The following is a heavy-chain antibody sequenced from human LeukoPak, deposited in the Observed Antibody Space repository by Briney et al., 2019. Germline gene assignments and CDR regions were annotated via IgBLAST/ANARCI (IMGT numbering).Heavy chain of an antibody. Sequence: ASVKVSCKASGYTFTNYAMHWVRQAPGQRLEWLGWINAGNGRTKYLQEFQGRVTITRDTSASIAYMELSSLRSEDMAVYYCARDFVGVRGATNWFDPWGQGTLVTVSS. CDR1: GYTFTNYA. V-gene: IGHV1-3*03. CDR2: INAGNGRT. D-gene: IGHD3-10*02. J-gene: IGHJ5*02. CDR3: ARDFVGVRGATNWFDP.